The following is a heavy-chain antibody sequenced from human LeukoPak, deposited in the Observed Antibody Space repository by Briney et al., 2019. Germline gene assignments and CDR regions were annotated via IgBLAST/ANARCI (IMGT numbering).Heavy chain of an antibody. CDR1: GGSISSHY. V-gene: IGHV4-59*11. CDR2: IYYSGST. D-gene: IGHD6-13*01. CDR3: ARLEYSSSWYVDY. J-gene: IGHJ4*02. Sequence: SETLSLTCTVSGGSISSHYWSWIRQPPGKGLEWIGYIYYSGSTNYNPSLKSRVTISVDTSKNQFSLKLSSVTAADTAVYYCARLEYSSSWYVDYWGQGTLVTVSS.